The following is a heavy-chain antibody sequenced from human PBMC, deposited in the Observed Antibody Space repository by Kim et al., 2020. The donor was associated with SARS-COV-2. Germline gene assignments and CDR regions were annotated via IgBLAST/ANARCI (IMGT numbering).Heavy chain of an antibody. V-gene: IGHV3-48*02. Sequence: GGSLRLSCAASGFTFSSYSMNWVRQAPGKGLEWVSYISSSSSTIYYADSVKGRFTISRDNAKNSLYLQMNSLRDEDTAVYYCASIQLWLDYYYYYGMDVWGQGTTVTVSS. CDR2: ISSSSSTI. CDR3: ASIQLWLDYYYYYGMDV. J-gene: IGHJ6*02. CDR1: GFTFSSYS. D-gene: IGHD5-18*01.